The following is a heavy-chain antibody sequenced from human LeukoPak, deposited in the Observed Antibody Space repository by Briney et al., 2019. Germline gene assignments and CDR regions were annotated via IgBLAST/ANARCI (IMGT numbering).Heavy chain of an antibody. CDR1: GGSFSGNY. CDR2: IYTSGST. V-gene: IGHV4-4*07. J-gene: IGHJ4*02. Sequence: PSETLSLTCAVYGGSFSGNYWSWIRQPAGKGLEWIGRIYTSGSTNYNPSLKSQVTISLDTSKNQFSLKLSSVTAADTAVYYCARDAPGCSGGSCYFDYWGQGTLVTVSS. D-gene: IGHD2-15*01. CDR3: ARDAPGCSGGSCYFDY.